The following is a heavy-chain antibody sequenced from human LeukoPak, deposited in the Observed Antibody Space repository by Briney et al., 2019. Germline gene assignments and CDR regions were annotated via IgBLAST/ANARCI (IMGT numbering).Heavy chain of an antibody. V-gene: IGHV4-34*01. Sequence: SETLSPTCAVYGRSFSGYYWSWIRQPPGKGLEWIGEITHSGRTNYNPSLKSRVTISEDMSKNQFSLRVSSVTAADTAVYYCARGYSTGPYPSDYWGQGTLVTVSS. CDR3: ARGYSTGPYPSDY. CDR2: ITHSGRT. D-gene: IGHD2-15*01. J-gene: IGHJ4*02. CDR1: GRSFSGYY.